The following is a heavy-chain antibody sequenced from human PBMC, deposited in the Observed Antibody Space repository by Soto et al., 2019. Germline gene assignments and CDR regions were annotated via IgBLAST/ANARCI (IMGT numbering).Heavy chain of an antibody. J-gene: IGHJ4*02. D-gene: IGHD3-9*01. CDR2: ISAYNGNT. V-gene: IGHV1-18*01. Sequence: ASVKVSCKASGYTFTSYGISWVRQAPGQGLEWMGWISAYNGNTNYAQKLQGRVTMTTDTSTSTAYMELRSLRSDDTAVYYCARDYGRTYYDILTGYPPFDYWGQGTLVTVS. CDR1: GYTFTSYG. CDR3: ARDYGRTYYDILTGYPPFDY.